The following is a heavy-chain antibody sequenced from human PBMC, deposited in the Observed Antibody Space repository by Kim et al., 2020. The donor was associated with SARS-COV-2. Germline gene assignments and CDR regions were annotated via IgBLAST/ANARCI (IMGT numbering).Heavy chain of an antibody. D-gene: IGHD1-26*01. J-gene: IGHJ4*02. CDR3: ARGVAVGATPDY. Sequence: SVKVSCKASGGTFSSYAISWVRQAPGQGLEWMGGIIPIFGTANYAQKFQGRVTITADESTSTAYMDLSSLRSEDTAVYYCARGVAVGATPDYWGQGTLVTVSS. V-gene: IGHV1-69*13. CDR2: IIPIFGTA. CDR1: GGTFSSYA.